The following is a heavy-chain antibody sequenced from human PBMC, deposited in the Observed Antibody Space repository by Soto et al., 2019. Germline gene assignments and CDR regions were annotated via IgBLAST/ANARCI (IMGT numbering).Heavy chain of an antibody. CDR3: AGEGYSYGSYYYYGMDV. D-gene: IGHD5-18*01. CDR2: IYYSGST. Sequence: SETLSLTCTFSCGSIISGGYYWSWIRQHPGKGLEWIGYIYYSGSTYYNPSLKSRVTISVDTSKNQFSLKLSSVTAADTAVYYCAGEGYSYGSYYYYGMDVWGQGTTVTVSS. J-gene: IGHJ6*02. CDR1: CGSIISGGYY. V-gene: IGHV4-31*03.